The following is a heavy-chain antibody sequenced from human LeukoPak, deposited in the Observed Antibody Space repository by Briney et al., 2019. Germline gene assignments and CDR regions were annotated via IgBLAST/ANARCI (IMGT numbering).Heavy chain of an antibody. V-gene: IGHV3-30-3*01. CDR3: ARDRVGATDYFDY. CDR2: ISYDGSNK. CDR1: GFTFNNYV. J-gene: IGHJ4*02. D-gene: IGHD1-26*01. Sequence: PGGSLRLSCAASGFTFNNYVMSWVRQAPGKGLEWVAVISYDGSNKYYADSVKGRFTISRDNSKNTLYLQMNSLRAEDTAVYYCARDRVGATDYFDYWGQGTLVTVSS.